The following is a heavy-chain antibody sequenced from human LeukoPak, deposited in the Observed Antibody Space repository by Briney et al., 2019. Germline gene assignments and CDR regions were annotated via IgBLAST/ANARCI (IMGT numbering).Heavy chain of an antibody. V-gene: IGHV4-4*07. Sequence: SETLSLTCIVSGGSISSYYWSWIRQPAGKGLEWIGRIYTGGSTNYNPSLKSRVTMSVDTSKNQFSLKLSSVTAADTAVYYCARDICSSTSCYYVNDAFDTWGQGTMVTVSS. D-gene: IGHD2-2*01. CDR2: IYTGGST. CDR1: GGSISSYY. J-gene: IGHJ3*02. CDR3: ARDICSSTSCYYVNDAFDT.